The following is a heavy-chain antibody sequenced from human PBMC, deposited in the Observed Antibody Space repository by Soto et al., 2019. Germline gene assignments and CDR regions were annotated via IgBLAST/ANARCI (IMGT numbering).Heavy chain of an antibody. CDR1: GGSISSSSYY. Sequence: SETLSLTCTVSGGSISSSSYYWGWIRQPPGEGLEWIGSIYYSGSTYYNPSVKSRVTISVDTSKNQFSLKLSSVTAADTAVYYCASRDSGQEYYYGMDVWGQGTTVTVSS. J-gene: IGHJ6*02. CDR2: IYYSGST. CDR3: ASRDSGQEYYYGMDV. V-gene: IGHV4-39*01. D-gene: IGHD3-10*01.